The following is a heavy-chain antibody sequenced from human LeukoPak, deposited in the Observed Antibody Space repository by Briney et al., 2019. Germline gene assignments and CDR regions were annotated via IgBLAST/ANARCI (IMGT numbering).Heavy chain of an antibody. CDR2: IASDGSHT. CDR1: GFTFSTYF. J-gene: IGHJ3*02. Sequence: GGSLRLSCAASGFTFSTYFMHWVRQAPGKGLDWVADIASDGSHTFYVESVKGRFTISRDNSKNTLYLQMNSLRAEDTAVYFCARERQDTILHSGAFDIWGQGTMVTVSS. D-gene: IGHD2-21*01. CDR3: ARERQDTILHSGAFDI. V-gene: IGHV3-30-3*01.